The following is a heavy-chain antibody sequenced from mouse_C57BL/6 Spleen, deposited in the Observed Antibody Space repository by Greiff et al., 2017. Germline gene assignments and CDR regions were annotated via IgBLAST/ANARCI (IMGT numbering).Heavy chain of an antibody. V-gene: IGHV1-15*01. D-gene: IGHD2-2*01. J-gene: IGHJ2*01. CDR1: GYTFTDYE. Sequence: VQLQQSGAELVRPGASVTLSCKASGYTFTDYEMHWVKQTPVHGLEWIGAIDPETGGTAYNQKFKGKAILTADKSSSTAYMELRSLTSEDSAVYYCTRLTVVTTFDYWGQGTTLTVSS. CDR3: TRLTVVTTFDY. CDR2: IDPETGGT.